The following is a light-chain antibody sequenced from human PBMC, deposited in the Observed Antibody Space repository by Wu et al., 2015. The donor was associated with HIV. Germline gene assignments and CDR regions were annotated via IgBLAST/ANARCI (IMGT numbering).Light chain of an antibody. J-gene: IGKJ2*01. CDR2: DAS. CDR3: QQFNSYPPYT. CDR1: QGITSA. Sequence: AIQLTQSPSSLSASVEDRVTITCRASQGITSALAWYQQKPGKAPKLLICDASSLESGVPSRFSGSGSGTDFTLTISSLQPEDFATYYCQQFNSYPPYTFGQGTKLEIK. V-gene: IGKV1-13*02.